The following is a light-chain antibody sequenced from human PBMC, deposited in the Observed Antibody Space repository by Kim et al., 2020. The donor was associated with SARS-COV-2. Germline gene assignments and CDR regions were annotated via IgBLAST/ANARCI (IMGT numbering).Light chain of an antibody. CDR1: QSISSY. Sequence: ASVGDRVTITCRASQSISSYLNWYQQKLGRAPELLIYAASSLQSGVPSRFSGSGSGTDFTLTISSLQPEDFATYYCQESYSSSRTFGQGTKVDIK. J-gene: IGKJ1*01. CDR3: QESYSSSRT. V-gene: IGKV1-39*01. CDR2: AAS.